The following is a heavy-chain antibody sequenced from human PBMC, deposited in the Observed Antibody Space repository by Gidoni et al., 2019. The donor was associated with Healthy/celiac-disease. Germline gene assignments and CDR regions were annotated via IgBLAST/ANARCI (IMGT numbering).Heavy chain of an antibody. CDR3: ARGQYCSSSTSCYYYYGMDV. V-gene: IGHV1-69*01. CDR1: AATFRSYS. Sequence: QVKLVQSGAEVKKPGSSVKVSCKASAATFRSYSINRVRQALGQGLEWMGGIIRIFGTANHEHKFQGRVTMTADESTSTAYMELSRLRSEDTAVYYCARGQYCSSSTSCYYYYGMDVWGQGTTVTVSS. CDR2: IIRIFGTA. J-gene: IGHJ6*02. D-gene: IGHD2-2*01.